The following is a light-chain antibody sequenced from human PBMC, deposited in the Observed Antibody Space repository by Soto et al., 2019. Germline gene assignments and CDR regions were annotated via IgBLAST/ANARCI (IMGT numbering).Light chain of an antibody. CDR1: SSNIGSNT. CDR2: SNN. J-gene: IGLJ3*02. CDR3: AAWYDSLNGWV. Sequence: QSVLTQPPSASGTPGQRVTISCSGSSSNIGSNTVNWYQQLPGTAPKLLIYSNNQRPSGVPDRFSGSKSGTSASLAIGGLQSEDEADYYCAAWYDSLNGWVFGGGTKVTVL. V-gene: IGLV1-44*01.